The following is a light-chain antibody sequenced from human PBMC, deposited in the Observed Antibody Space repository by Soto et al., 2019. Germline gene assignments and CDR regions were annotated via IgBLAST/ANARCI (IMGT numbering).Light chain of an antibody. V-gene: IGKV1-39*01. CDR1: QTITRY. CDR2: GAS. J-gene: IGKJ1*01. Sequence: DIQMTQSPSSLSASVGDRVTITCRASQTITRYLNWYQQKPGKAPKLLIYGASSLQSGVPSRFAGSGSGTDFTLTISRLQPEDSATYYCQQTYNPPWTFGLGTKVEIK. CDR3: QQTYNPPWT.